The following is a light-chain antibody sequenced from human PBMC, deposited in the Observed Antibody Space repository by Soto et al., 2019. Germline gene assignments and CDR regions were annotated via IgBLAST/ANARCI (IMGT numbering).Light chain of an antibody. Sequence: EVVMTQSPLSLPVTLGQPASISCRSNQSLVHSDGIAYFSWFQQRSGRSPRRLIYKVSNRDSGVPARFSGSGSGTDFALKISRVEAEDVGVYYCMQGTHWPITFGQGTRLEI. CDR1: QSLVHSDGIAY. CDR3: MQGTHWPIT. J-gene: IGKJ5*01. CDR2: KVS. V-gene: IGKV2-30*02.